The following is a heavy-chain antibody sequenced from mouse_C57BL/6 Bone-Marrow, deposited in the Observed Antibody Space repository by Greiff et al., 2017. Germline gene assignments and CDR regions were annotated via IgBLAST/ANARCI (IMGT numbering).Heavy chain of an antibody. J-gene: IGHJ2*01. CDR1: GFNIKDDY. V-gene: IGHV14-4*01. CDR2: IDPENGYT. Sequence: EVQLQQSGAELVRPGASVKLSCTASGFNIKDDYMHWVKQRPEQGLEWIGWIDPENGYTEYASKFQGKATITADTSSNTAYLQLSSLTSEDTAVYYCTTLAHFDYWGQGTTLTVSS. CDR3: TTLAHFDY.